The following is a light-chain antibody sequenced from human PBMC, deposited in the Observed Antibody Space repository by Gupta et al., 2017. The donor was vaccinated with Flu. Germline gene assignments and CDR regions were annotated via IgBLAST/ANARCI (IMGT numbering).Light chain of an antibody. CDR2: KAS. CDR3: QQYDAYPWT. Sequence: PSTLSASLGDRVTITCRASQSISDWLTWYQQKPGTAPKLLIYKASTLESGVPTRFSGSGSGTEFTLTINNLQPDDFATYFCQQYDAYPWTFGQGTKVEIK. CDR1: QSISDW. J-gene: IGKJ1*01. V-gene: IGKV1-5*03.